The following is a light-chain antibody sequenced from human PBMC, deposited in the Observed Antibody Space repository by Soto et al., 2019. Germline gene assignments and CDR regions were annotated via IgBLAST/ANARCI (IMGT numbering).Light chain of an antibody. CDR3: QQYNNWALVI. Sequence: EIVMTQSPATLSVSPGGRFTLSCIASRSVSSDLAWYQQKPGQAPRLLIYGASTRATGIPARFSGSGSGTEFTLTISSLQSEDFAVYYCQQYNNWALVIFGGGTKVDNK. J-gene: IGKJ4*01. CDR2: GAS. CDR1: RSVSSD. V-gene: IGKV3-15*01.